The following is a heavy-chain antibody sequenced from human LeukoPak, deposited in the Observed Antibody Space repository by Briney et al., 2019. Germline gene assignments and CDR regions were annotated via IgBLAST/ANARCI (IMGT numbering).Heavy chain of an antibody. CDR2: INPNSGGT. CDR1: GYTFTGYY. D-gene: IGHD6-6*01. V-gene: IGHV1-2*02. Sequence: GASVKVSCKASGYTFTGYYMHWVRQAPGRGLEWMGWINPNSGGTNYAQKFQGRVTMTRDTSISTAYMELSRLRSDDTAVYYCARHIGGSSKHFDYWGQGTLVTVSS. J-gene: IGHJ4*02. CDR3: ARHIGGSSKHFDY.